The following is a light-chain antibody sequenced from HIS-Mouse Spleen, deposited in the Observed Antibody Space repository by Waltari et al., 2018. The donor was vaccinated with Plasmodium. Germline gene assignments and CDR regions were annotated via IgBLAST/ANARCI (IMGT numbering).Light chain of an antibody. CDR3: QQRSNWPPLT. CDR1: QSVSSY. J-gene: IGKJ4*01. V-gene: IGKV3-11*01. Sequence: EIVLTQSPATLSLSPGERATLSCRASQSVSSYLACYQQKPGQAPRLLIYDASTRATVIPARFSGSVSGTDFTLTISSLEPEDFAVYYCQQRSNWPPLTFGGGTKVEIK. CDR2: DAS.